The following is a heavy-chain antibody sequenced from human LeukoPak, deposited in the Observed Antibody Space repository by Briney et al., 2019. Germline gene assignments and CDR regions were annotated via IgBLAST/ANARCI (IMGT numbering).Heavy chain of an antibody. J-gene: IGHJ3*02. CDR1: GGSISSYY. D-gene: IGHD2-2*01. CDR2: IYYSGCT. V-gene: IGHV4-59*01. CDR3: ARGGRGYCSSTSCRRTEDAFDI. Sequence: SETLSLTCTVSGGSISSYYWSWIRQPPGKGLEWIGYIYYSGCTNYNPSLKSRVTISVDTSKNQFSLKLSSVTAADTAVYYCARGGRGYCSSTSCRRTEDAFDIWGQGTMVTVSS.